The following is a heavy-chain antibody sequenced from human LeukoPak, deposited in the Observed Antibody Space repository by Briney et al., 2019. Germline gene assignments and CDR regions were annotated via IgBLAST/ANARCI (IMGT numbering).Heavy chain of an antibody. CDR2: ISSSSSYT. V-gene: IGHV3-11*05. D-gene: IGHD1-20*01. Sequence: PGGSLRLSCAASGFTFSDYYMSWIRQAPGKGLEWVSYISSSSSYTNYADSVKGRFTISRDNAKNSLYLQMNSLGAEDTAVYYCARGNSITGTTPLDYFDYWGQGTLVTVSS. CDR3: ARGNSITGTTPLDYFDY. CDR1: GFTFSDYY. J-gene: IGHJ4*02.